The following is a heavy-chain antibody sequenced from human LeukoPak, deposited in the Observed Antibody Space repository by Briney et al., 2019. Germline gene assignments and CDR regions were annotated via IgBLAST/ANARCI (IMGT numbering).Heavy chain of an antibody. D-gene: IGHD7-27*01. V-gene: IGHV3-48*01. CDR1: GFTFSTYS. CDR3: ATDRWGFFNS. CDR2: IGTSSSII. Sequence: GGSLRLSCAASGFTFSTYSLNWVRQAPGKGLEWISYIGTSSSIIYYADSVKGRFTISRDKAKNSLDLQMNSLRAEDTAFYYCATDRWGFFNSWGQGTLVTVTS. J-gene: IGHJ4*02.